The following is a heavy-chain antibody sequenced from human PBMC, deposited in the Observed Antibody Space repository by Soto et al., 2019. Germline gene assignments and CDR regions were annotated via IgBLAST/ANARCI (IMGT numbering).Heavy chain of an antibody. CDR2: ISYDGSNK. Sequence: LRLSCAASGFTFSSYAMHWVRQAPGKGLEWVAVISYDGSNKYYADSVKGRFTISRDNSKNTLYLQMNSLRAEDTAVYYCARDKREVGATDYFDYWGQGTLVTVSS. V-gene: IGHV3-30-3*01. CDR3: ARDKREVGATDYFDY. J-gene: IGHJ4*02. D-gene: IGHD1-26*01. CDR1: GFTFSSYA.